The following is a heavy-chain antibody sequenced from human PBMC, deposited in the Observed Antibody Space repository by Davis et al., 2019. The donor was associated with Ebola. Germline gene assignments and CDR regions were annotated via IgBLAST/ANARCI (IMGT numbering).Heavy chain of an antibody. V-gene: IGHV5-51*01. J-gene: IGHJ3*02. CDR2: IFPRDSDT. D-gene: IGHD2-8*02. CDR1: GYSFSDSW. CDR3: ASLRRTITGMDDAFDI. Sequence: GESLKISCRGSGYSFSDSWIAWVRQMPGKGLEWMGIIFPRDSDTRYSPSFQGQVTISVDKSISTTYLQWSSLKASDTALYYCASLRRTITGMDDAFDIWGQGTMVTVSS.